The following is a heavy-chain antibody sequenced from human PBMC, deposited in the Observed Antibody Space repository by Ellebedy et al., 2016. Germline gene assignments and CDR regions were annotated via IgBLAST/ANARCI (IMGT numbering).Heavy chain of an antibody. CDR1: GYTFTGYY. J-gene: IGHJ3*02. D-gene: IGHD3-10*01. Sequence: ASVKVSCXASGYTFTGYYMHWVRQAPGQGLEWMGWINPNSGGTNYAQKFQGWVTMTRDTSISTAYMELSSLRSEDTAVYYCARVVHYGSGSYAFDIWGQGTMVTVSS. CDR3: ARVVHYGSGSYAFDI. CDR2: INPNSGGT. V-gene: IGHV1-2*04.